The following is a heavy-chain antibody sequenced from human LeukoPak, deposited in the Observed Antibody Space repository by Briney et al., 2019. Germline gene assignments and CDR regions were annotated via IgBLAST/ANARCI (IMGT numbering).Heavy chain of an antibody. CDR1: GFTFSSYG. J-gene: IGHJ3*01. D-gene: IGHD3-3*01. Sequence: GGSLRLSCAASGFTFSSYGMHWVRQAPGKGLEWVAVLSYGGSNKYYADSVKGRFTISRDNSKNTMFLQMNSLRAEDTAVYHCARDRSGYANDAFDFWGQGTMVTVS. V-gene: IGHV3-30*03. CDR3: ARDRSGYANDAFDF. CDR2: LSYGGSNK.